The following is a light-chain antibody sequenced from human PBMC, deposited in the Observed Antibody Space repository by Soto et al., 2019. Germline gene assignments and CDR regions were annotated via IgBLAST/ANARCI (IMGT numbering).Light chain of an antibody. V-gene: IGKV1-5*03. Sequence: DIQMTQSPSTLYASVGDRVTITCRASQRISSWLAWYQQKPGKAPTLLIYKASNLESGVPSRFSGSVSGTDFTLTISSLQPDDFATYYCQQYITYQRTFGQGTKVEIK. CDR3: QQYITYQRT. CDR2: KAS. CDR1: QRISSW. J-gene: IGKJ1*01.